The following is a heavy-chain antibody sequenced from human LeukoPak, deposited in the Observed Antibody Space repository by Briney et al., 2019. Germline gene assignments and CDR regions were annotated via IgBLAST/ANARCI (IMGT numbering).Heavy chain of an antibody. CDR2: ISSSGSTI. CDR3: AREGMATTVDY. V-gene: IGHV3-48*03. D-gene: IGHD5-24*01. J-gene: IGHJ4*02. Sequence: GGSLRLSCAASGFTFSSYDMNWVRQAPGKGLEWVSYISSSGSTIYYADSVKGRFTISRDNAKNSLYLQMNSLIAEDTAVYYCAREGMATTVDYWGQGTLVTVSS. CDR1: GFTFSSYD.